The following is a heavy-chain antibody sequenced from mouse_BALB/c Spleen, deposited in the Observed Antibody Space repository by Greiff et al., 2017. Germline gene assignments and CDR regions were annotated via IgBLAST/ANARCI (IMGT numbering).Heavy chain of an antibody. V-gene: IGHV5-6-5*01. CDR1: GFTFSSYA. J-gene: IGHJ4*01. D-gene: IGHD1-1*01. CDR3: AREGTTVVRAMDD. Sequence: DVKLVESGGGLVKPGGSLKLSCAASGFTFSSYAMSWVRQTPEKRLEWVASISSGGSTYYPDSVKGRFTISRDNARNILYLQMSSLRSEDTAMYYCAREGTTVVRAMDDWGQGTSVTVSS. CDR2: ISSGGST.